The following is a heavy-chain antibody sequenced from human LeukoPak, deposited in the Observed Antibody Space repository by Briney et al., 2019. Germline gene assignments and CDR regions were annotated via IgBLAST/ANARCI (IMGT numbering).Heavy chain of an antibody. V-gene: IGHV3-21*01. CDR1: GFTFSSYS. Sequence: GGSLRLSCAASGFTFSSYSMNWVRQAPGKGLEWVSSISNSSSYIYYADSVKGRFTISRDNAKNSLYLQMNSLRAEDTAVYYCARWRSSSERYFDYWGQGTLVTVSS. D-gene: IGHD6-13*01. CDR2: ISNSSSYI. CDR3: ARWRSSSERYFDY. J-gene: IGHJ4*02.